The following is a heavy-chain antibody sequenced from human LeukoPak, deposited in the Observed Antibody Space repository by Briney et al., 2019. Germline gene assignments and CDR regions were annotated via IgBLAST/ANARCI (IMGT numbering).Heavy chain of an antibody. Sequence: GGSLRLSCAASGFTFSGYSLTWVRQAPGKGLEWVSSISNTGSYTYYLDSVKGRFTISRDNAKNSTFLQMNSLRAEDTALYYCARNNGMDVWGQGTTVIVSS. CDR1: GFTFSGYS. J-gene: IGHJ6*02. V-gene: IGHV3-21*04. CDR3: ARNNGMDV. CDR2: ISNTGSYT.